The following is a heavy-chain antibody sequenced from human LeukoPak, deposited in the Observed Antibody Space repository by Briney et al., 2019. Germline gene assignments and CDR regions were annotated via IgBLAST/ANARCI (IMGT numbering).Heavy chain of an antibody. V-gene: IGHV3-23*01. D-gene: IGHD5-18*01. J-gene: IGHJ6*03. Sequence: PGGSLRLSCAASGFTFSSYAMSWVRQAPGRGLEWVSAISGSGGSTYYADSVKGRLTISRDNSKNTLYLQMNSLRAEDTAVYYCAKGGVDTAMETDYMDVWGKGTTVTVSS. CDR1: GFTFSSYA. CDR2: ISGSGGST. CDR3: AKGGVDTAMETDYMDV.